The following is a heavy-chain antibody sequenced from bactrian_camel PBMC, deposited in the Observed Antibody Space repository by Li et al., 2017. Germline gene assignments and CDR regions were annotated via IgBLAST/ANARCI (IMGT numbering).Heavy chain of an antibody. CDR1: GGDSGDTKC. V-gene: IGHV3S53*01. Sequence: HVQLVESGGGSVQPGGSLRLSCVASGGDSGDTKCMAWFRQAPGKEREGIATFTASGMARYDDTVQGRFIISQDKAKSTLTLQMNSLEPEDTAMYYCAAHGVCSGDHWKVAKYFTYWGQGTQVTVS. CDR3: AAHGVCSGDHWKVAKYFTY. D-gene: IGHD2*01. CDR2: FTASGMA. J-gene: IGHJ4*01.